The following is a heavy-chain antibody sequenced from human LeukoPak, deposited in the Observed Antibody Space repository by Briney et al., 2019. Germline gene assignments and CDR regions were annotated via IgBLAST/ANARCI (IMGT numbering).Heavy chain of an antibody. V-gene: IGHV4-59*12. J-gene: IGHJ3*02. D-gene: IGHD6-19*01. CDR2: IYHSGST. CDR1: GGSIDLYY. CDR3: ARDRGAVASDAFDI. Sequence: SETLSLTCSVSGGSIDLYYWSWIRQPPGKGLEWIGEIYHSGSTNYNPSLKSRVTISVDKSKNQFSLKLSSVTAADTAVYYCARDRGAVASDAFDIWGQGTMVTVSS.